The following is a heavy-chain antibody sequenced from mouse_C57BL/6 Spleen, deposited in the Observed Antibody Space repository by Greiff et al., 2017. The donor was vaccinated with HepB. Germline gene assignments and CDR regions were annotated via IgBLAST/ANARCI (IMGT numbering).Heavy chain of an antibody. CDR2: IDPETGGT. V-gene: IGHV1-15*01. Sequence: VKLVESGAELVRPGASVTLSCKASGYTFTDYEMHWVKQTPVHGLEWIGAIDPETGGTAYNQKFKGKAILTADKSSSTAYMELRSLTSEDSAVYYCTRALITTVVATGYFDYWGQGTTLTVSS. CDR1: GYTFTDYE. D-gene: IGHD1-1*01. J-gene: IGHJ2*01. CDR3: TRALITTVVATGYFDY.